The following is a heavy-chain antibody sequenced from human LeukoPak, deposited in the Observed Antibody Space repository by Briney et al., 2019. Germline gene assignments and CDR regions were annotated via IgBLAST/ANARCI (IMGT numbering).Heavy chain of an antibody. CDR2: ISYDGSNK. D-gene: IGHD6-19*01. V-gene: IGHV3-30*18. J-gene: IGHJ4*02. CDR3: AKDRGEQWLVTSSDY. Sequence: GGSLRLSCAASGLTFSSYGMHWVRQAPGKGLEWVAVISYDGSNKYYVDSVKGRFTISRDNSKNTLYLQMNSLRPEDTAVYYCAKDRGEQWLVTSSDYWGQGTLVTVSS. CDR1: GLTFSSYG.